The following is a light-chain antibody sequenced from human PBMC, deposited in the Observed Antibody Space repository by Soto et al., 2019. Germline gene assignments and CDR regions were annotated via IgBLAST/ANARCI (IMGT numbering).Light chain of an antibody. V-gene: IGKV3-15*01. CDR1: RSISNN. J-gene: IGKJ4*01. Sequence: EMVMTQSPATLSVSPGERVTLSCRASRSISNNLAWYQQNPGQAPRLLIYGASTRATAIPARFSGSGSGTEFSLTINSLQSEDFAMYYCQPHNNWPVVTFGGGTRVEIK. CDR3: QPHNNWPVVT. CDR2: GAS.